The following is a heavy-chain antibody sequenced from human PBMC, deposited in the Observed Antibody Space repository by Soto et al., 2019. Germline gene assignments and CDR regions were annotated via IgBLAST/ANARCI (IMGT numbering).Heavy chain of an antibody. J-gene: IGHJ4*02. CDR3: ARAGDTAMVTYIVY. D-gene: IGHD5-18*01. Sequence: LRLSCAAAGFTFSSYSMDLVRQAPGKGLEWVSSISSSSSYIYYADSVKGRFTISRDNAKNSLYLQMNSLRAEDTAVYYCARAGDTAMVTYIVYWGQGTLVTVSS. V-gene: IGHV3-21*01. CDR1: GFTFSSYS. CDR2: ISSSSSYI.